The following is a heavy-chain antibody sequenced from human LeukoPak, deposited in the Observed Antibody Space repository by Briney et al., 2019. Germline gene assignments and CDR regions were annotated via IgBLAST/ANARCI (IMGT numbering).Heavy chain of an antibody. V-gene: IGHV3-30*02. CDR1: GFTFSSYG. CDR3: AKDVVAAADY. Sequence: GGSLRLSCAASGFTFSSYGMHWVRQAPGKGLEWVAFIRYDGSNKYYADSVKGRFTISRDNSKNTLYLQMSSLRAEDTAVYYCAKDVVAAADYWGQGTLVTVSS. J-gene: IGHJ4*02. CDR2: IRYDGSNK. D-gene: IGHD2-15*01.